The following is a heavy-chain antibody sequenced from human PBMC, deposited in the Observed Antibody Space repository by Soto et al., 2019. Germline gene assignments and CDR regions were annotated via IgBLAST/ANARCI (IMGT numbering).Heavy chain of an antibody. Sequence: PETLSPSSPVHGGPLRGFYWTWSRQPPGKGLEWIGEINHSGSTNYNPSLKSRVTISVDTSKNQFSLKLTSVTAADTAVYYCANAGLWFEGRAFYAMDVWGQG. V-gene: IGHV4-34*01. CDR3: ANAGLWFEGRAFYAMDV. CDR2: INHSGST. J-gene: IGHJ6*02. CDR1: GGPLRGFY. D-gene: IGHD3-10*01.